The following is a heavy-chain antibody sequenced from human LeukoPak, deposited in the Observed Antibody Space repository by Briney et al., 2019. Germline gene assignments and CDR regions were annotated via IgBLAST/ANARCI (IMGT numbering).Heavy chain of an antibody. V-gene: IGHV4-4*07. CDR2: IYTSGST. CDR1: GGSIRSYY. J-gene: IGHJ1*01. Sequence: PSETLSLTCTVSGGSIRSYYWSWIRQSAGKGLEWIGRIYTSGSTYYNPSLKSRVTMSVDTSKNQISLKLSSVTAADTAVYYCASQQYYDGSGYYVSLYFQYWGQGTLVTVSS. D-gene: IGHD3-22*01. CDR3: ASQQYYDGSGYYVSLYFQY.